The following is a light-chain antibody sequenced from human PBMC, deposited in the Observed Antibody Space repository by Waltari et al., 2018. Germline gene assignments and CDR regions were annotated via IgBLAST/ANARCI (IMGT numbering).Light chain of an antibody. Sequence: QSALTQPPSASGSPGQSVTISCTGTSSDVGGYDLVSWYQQHPGKAPKLMISEVTKRPSGVPDRLSGSKSGNTASLTVAGLQAEDEADYYCSSYAGSKNLVFGGGTTLTVL. CDR2: EVT. V-gene: IGLV2-8*01. J-gene: IGLJ2*01. CDR1: SSDVGGYDL. CDR3: SSYAGSKNLV.